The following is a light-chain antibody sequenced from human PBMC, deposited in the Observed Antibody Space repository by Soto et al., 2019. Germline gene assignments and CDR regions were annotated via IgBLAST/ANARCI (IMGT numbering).Light chain of an antibody. CDR3: NSYTSSSTYV. CDR1: SGDVGGYNY. Sequence: QSALTQPVSVSGSPGQSITISCTGTSGDVGGYNYVSWYQQHPGKAPKLMIYDVSNRPSGVSNRFSGSKSGNTASLTISGLQAEDEADYYCNSYTSSSTYVFGTGTKLTGL. V-gene: IGLV2-14*03. J-gene: IGLJ1*01. CDR2: DVS.